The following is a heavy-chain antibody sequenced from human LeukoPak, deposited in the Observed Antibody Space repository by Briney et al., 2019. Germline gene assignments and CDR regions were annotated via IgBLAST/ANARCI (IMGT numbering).Heavy chain of an antibody. Sequence: SVKVSCKASGGTFSSYAISWVRQAPGQGLEWMGRIIPIFGIANYAQKFQGRVTITADKSTSTAYMELSSLRSEDTAVYYCARSQAVAGTHPYYFDYRGQGTLVTVSS. CDR1: GGTFSSYA. D-gene: IGHD6-19*01. CDR3: ARSQAVAGTHPYYFDY. CDR2: IIPIFGIA. J-gene: IGHJ4*02. V-gene: IGHV1-69*04.